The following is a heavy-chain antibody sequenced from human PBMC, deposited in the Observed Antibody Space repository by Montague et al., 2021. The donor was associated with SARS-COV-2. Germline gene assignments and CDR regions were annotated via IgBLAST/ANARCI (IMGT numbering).Heavy chain of an antibody. Sequence: SETLSLTCAVYGGSLSGYYWSWIRQPPEKGLEWIGEINHSANTKYNPSLKSPVTISIDTSKNQFSLKMTSVTAADTATYYCASGIYPSGSYYNRYYYGLIIWGPGTTVIVSS. CDR3: ASGIYPSGSYYNRYYYGLII. V-gene: IGHV4-34*01. D-gene: IGHD3-10*01. CDR2: INHSANT. CDR1: GGSLSGYY. J-gene: IGHJ6*02.